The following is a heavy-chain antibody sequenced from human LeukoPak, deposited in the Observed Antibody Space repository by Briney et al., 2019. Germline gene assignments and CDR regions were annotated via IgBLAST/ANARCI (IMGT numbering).Heavy chain of an antibody. V-gene: IGHV3-7*03. J-gene: IGHJ4*02. CDR1: GFTFSRYW. CDR3: VRAPRYDNYVSLDY. D-gene: IGHD3-16*01. CDR2: IKEDGNEK. Sequence: PGGSLRLSCAASGFTFSRYWMSWVRQAPGKGLEWVANIKEDGNEKYYVDSVKGRFTISRDDAKNSLYLQMNSLRAEDTAVYYCVRAPRYDNYVSLDYWGQGTLVTVSS.